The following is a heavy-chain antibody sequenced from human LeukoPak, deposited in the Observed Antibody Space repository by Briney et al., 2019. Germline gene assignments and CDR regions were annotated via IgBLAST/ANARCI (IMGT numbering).Heavy chain of an antibody. Sequence: GGSLRLSCAASGITFSSYWVHWVRQGPGKGPVWVAVISGDGSDTRYADSVKGRFTISRDNSKNTLYLQMNSLRAEDTAVYYCARYRPDWFDPWGQGTLVTVSS. CDR2: ISGDGSDT. CDR1: GITFSSYW. D-gene: IGHD4-11*01. V-gene: IGHV3-74*01. J-gene: IGHJ5*02. CDR3: ARYRPDWFDP.